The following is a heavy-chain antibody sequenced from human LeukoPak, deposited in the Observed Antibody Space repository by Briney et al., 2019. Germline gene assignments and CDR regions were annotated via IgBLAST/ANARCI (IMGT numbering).Heavy chain of an antibody. D-gene: IGHD2-21*01. V-gene: IGHV3-74*01. Sequence: GGSLRLSCAASGFTFSSYWMHWVRQAPGKGLVWVSRINTDGSSTSYADSVKGRFTISRDNAKNTLYLQMNSLRAEDTAVYYCARARPIPYFDYWGQGTLVTVSS. CDR3: ARARPIPYFDY. J-gene: IGHJ4*02. CDR2: INTDGSST. CDR1: GFTFSSYW.